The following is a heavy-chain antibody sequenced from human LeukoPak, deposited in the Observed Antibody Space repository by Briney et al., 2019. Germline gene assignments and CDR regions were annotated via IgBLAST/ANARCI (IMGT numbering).Heavy chain of an antibody. V-gene: IGHV4-39*07. CDR3: ARGGDGSGAIDY. D-gene: IGHD3-10*01. CDR1: GGSISSSSYY. J-gene: IGHJ4*02. CDR2: IYYSGST. Sequence: SETLSLTCTVSGGSISSSSYYWGWIRQPPGKGLEWIGSIYYSGSTYYNPSLKSRVTISVDTSKNQFSLKLSSVTAADTAVYYCARGGDGSGAIDYWGQGTLVTVSS.